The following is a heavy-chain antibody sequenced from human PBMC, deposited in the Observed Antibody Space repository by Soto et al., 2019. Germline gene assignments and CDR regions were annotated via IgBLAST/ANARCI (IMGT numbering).Heavy chain of an antibody. CDR3: ATAIVPAAVAAFDI. CDR1: GGSISSGGYS. V-gene: IGHV4-30-2*01. D-gene: IGHD2-2*01. J-gene: IGHJ3*02. CDR2: IYHSGST. Sequence: QLQLQESGSGLVKPSQTLSLTCAVSGGSISSGGYSWSWIRQPPGKGLEWIGYIYHSGSTYYNPSLKSRVTISVDSSKNQFSLKLSSVTAADTAVYYCATAIVPAAVAAFDIWGQGKMVTVSS.